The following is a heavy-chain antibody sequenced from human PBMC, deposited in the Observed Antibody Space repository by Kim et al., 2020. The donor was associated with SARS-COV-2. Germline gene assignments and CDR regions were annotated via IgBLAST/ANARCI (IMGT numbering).Heavy chain of an antibody. CDR2: IKSKTDGGTT. CDR1: GFTFSNAW. J-gene: IGHJ6*02. CDR3: TTDARDGYNYYYYGMDV. Sequence: GGSLRLSCAASGFTFSNAWMSWVRQAPGKGLEWVGRIKSKTDGGTTDYAAPVKGRFTISRDDSKNTLYLQMNSLKTEDTAVYYCTTDARDGYNYYYYGMDVWGQGTTVTVSS. D-gene: IGHD5-12*01. V-gene: IGHV3-15*01.